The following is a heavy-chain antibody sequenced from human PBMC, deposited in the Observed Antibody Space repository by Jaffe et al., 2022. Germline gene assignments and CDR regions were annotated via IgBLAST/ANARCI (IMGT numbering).Heavy chain of an antibody. J-gene: IGHJ4*02. CDR1: GDSISSYY. D-gene: IGHD1-26*01. V-gene: IGHV4-59*01. Sequence: QVQLQESGPGLVKPSETLSLTCTVSGDSISSYYWSWIRQPPGKGLEWIGYMYYSGSTNYNPSLKSRVTISVDTSKNQFSLKLSSVTAADTAVYYCARSRVVGGNFDYWGQGTLVTVSS. CDR2: MYYSGST. CDR3: ARSRVVGGNFDY.